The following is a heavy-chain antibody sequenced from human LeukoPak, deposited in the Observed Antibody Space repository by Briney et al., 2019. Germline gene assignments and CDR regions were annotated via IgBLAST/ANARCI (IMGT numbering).Heavy chain of an antibody. D-gene: IGHD2-21*02. J-gene: IGHJ5*02. V-gene: IGHV3-66*04. CDR1: GFTVSSNY. CDR2: FYSGGSP. CDR3: AGQDPRKVTAGSPGAFS. Sequence: PGGSLRLSCAASGFTVSSNYMSWVRQAPGKGLEWVSVFYSGGSPYYSDSVKGRFSISRDNSKNTLYLQMNSLRAEDTAVYYCAGQDPRKVTAGSPGAFSWGQGTLVTVSS.